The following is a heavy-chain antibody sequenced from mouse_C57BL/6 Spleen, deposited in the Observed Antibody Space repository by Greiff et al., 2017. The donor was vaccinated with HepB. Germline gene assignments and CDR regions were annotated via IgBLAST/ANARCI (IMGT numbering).Heavy chain of an antibody. J-gene: IGHJ3*01. V-gene: IGHV1-26*01. CDR2: INPNNGGT. D-gene: IGHD1-1*01. CDR1: GYTFTDYY. CDR3: ARVYYGSRGAY. Sequence: VQLQQSGPELVKPGASVKISCKASGYTFTDYYMNWVKQSHGKSLEWIGDINPNNGGTSYNQKFKGKATLTVDKSSSTAYMELRSLTSEDSAVYYCARVYYGSRGAYWGQGTLVTVSA.